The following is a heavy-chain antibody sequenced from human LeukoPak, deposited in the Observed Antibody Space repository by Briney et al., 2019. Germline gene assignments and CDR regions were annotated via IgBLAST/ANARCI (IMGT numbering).Heavy chain of an antibody. J-gene: IGHJ4*02. D-gene: IGHD4-17*01. CDR1: GFTFSDYY. V-gene: IGHV3-11*04. CDR3: ARDQYGDYEDY. CDR2: ISSSGSTI. Sequence: GGSLRLSCAASGFTFSDYYMSWIRQAPGKGLKWGSYISSSGSTIYYADSVKGRFTISRDNAKNSLYLQMNSLRAEDTAVYYCARDQYGDYEDYWGQGTLVTVSS.